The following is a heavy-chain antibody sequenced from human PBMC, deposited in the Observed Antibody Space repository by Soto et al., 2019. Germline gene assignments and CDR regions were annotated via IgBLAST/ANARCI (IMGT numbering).Heavy chain of an antibody. Sequence: SETLSLTCAVYGGSFSGYYWSWIRQPPGKGLEWIGEINHSGSTNYNPSLKSRVTISVDTSKNQFSLKLSSVTAADTAVYYCARGGRGYRPLGYPTEKGTIDYGGQGPLVTVSS. CDR2: INHSGST. CDR1: GGSFSGYY. J-gene: IGHJ4*02. CDR3: ARGGRGYRPLGYPTEKGTIDY. V-gene: IGHV4-34*01. D-gene: IGHD2-15*01.